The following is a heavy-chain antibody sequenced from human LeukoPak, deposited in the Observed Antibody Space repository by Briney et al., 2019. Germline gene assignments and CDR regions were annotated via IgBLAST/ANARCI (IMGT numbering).Heavy chain of an antibody. D-gene: IGHD5-24*01. V-gene: IGHV3-48*01. J-gene: IGHJ4*02. Sequence: GGSLRLSCAVSGFTVSSNHMSWVRQAPGKGLECVSCISSSSSTIYYADSVKGRFTISRDKAKNSLYLQMNALRAEDTAVYYCARSVDVDYWGQGILVTVSP. CDR2: ISSSSSTI. CDR3: ARSVDVDY. CDR1: GFTVSSNH.